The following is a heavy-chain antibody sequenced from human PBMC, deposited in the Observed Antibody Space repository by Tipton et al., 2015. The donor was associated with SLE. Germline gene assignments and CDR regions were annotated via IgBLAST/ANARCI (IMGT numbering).Heavy chain of an antibody. D-gene: IGHD2-15*01. J-gene: IGHJ4*02. CDR1: GFTFSNCG. CDR3: ARGGDIGYCSGDSCYYRDYFDS. CDR2: IRYDGSNK. Sequence: SLRLSCAASGFTFSNCGMHWVRQAPGRGLEWVAFIRYDGSNKDYADSVQGRFTVSRDNAKNALYLQMNSLRAADTAVYYCARGGDIGYCSGDSCYYRDYFDSWGQGTLVTVSP. V-gene: IGHV3-30*02.